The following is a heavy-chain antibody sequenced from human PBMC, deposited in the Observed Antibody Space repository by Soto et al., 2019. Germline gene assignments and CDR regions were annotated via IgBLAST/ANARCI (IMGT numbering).Heavy chain of an antibody. Sequence: SETLSLTCTVSGGSISSGGYYWSWIRQHPGKGLEWIGYIYYSVSTYYNPSLKSRVTISVDTSKNQFSLKLSSVTAADTAVYYCARGRSTYYYDSSGCYYVSPFDYWGQGTLVTVSS. J-gene: IGHJ4*02. CDR1: GGSISSGGYY. CDR3: ARGRSTYYYDSSGCYYVSPFDY. V-gene: IGHV4-31*03. D-gene: IGHD3-22*01. CDR2: IYYSVST.